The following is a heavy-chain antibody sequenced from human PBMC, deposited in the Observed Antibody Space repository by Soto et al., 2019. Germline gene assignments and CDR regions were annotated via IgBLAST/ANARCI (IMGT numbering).Heavy chain of an antibody. V-gene: IGHV3-21*01. D-gene: IGHD2-2*01. Sequence: GGSLRLSCAASGFTFSSYSMNWVRQAPGKGLEWVSSISSSSSYIYYADSVKGRFTISRDNAKNSLYLQMNSLRAEDTAVYYCARDNVYCSSTSCYAEPYGMDVWGQGTTVTVSS. J-gene: IGHJ6*02. CDR2: ISSSSSYI. CDR3: ARDNVYCSSTSCYAEPYGMDV. CDR1: GFTFSSYS.